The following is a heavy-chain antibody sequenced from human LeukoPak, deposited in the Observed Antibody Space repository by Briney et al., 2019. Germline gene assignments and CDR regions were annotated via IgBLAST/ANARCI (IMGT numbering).Heavy chain of an antibody. Sequence: GGSLRLSCAASGFTFSSYWMSWVRQAPGKGLEWVANMNRDGSEKNYVDSIKGRFTISRDNAANSLYLQMNSLRVEDTAVYYCARVKRDCSGGSCYSYDYWGQGTLVTVSS. J-gene: IGHJ4*02. CDR2: MNRDGSEK. V-gene: IGHV3-7*01. CDR3: ARVKRDCSGGSCYSYDY. D-gene: IGHD2-15*01. CDR1: GFTFSSYW.